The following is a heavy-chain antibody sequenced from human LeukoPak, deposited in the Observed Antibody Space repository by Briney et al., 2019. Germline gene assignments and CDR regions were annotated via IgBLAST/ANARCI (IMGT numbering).Heavy chain of an antibody. Sequence: SETLSLTCTVSGGSISSYYWSWIRQPPGKGLEWIGYIYYTGSTNYNPSLKSRVTISVDTSKNQFSLKLSSVTAADTAVYYCARPGGRGGYYFDYWGQGTLVTVSS. CDR3: ARPGGRGGYYFDY. V-gene: IGHV4-59*08. CDR2: IYYTGST. D-gene: IGHD1-14*01. J-gene: IGHJ4*02. CDR1: GGSISSYY.